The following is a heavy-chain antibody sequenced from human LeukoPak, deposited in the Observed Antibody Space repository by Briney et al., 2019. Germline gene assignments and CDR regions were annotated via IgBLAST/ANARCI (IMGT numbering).Heavy chain of an antibody. V-gene: IGHV4-59*08. CDR3: ARHKDLGDYFDY. CDR2: IYYSGTA. Sequence: SETLSLTCTVSGGSISSYYWSWIRQPPGKGLEWIAYIYYSGTANYNPSLKSRVTISIDTSKNQFSLKLRSVTAADTAVYYCARHKDLGDYFDYWGQGTLVTVSS. CDR1: GGSISSYY. D-gene: IGHD7-27*01. J-gene: IGHJ4*02.